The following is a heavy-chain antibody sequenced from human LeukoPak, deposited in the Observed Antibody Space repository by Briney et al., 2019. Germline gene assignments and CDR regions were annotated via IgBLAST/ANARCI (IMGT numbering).Heavy chain of an antibody. CDR3: ARGVKWLVPFDY. J-gene: IGHJ4*02. D-gene: IGHD6-19*01. Sequence: GGSLRLSCAASGFTFSSYAMSWVRQAPGKGLEWVSTISGSGGSTFYADSGKGRFTISRDNSKNTLYLQMNSLRAEDTAVYYCARGVKWLVPFDYWGQGTLVTVSS. V-gene: IGHV3-23*01. CDR1: GFTFSSYA. CDR2: ISGSGGST.